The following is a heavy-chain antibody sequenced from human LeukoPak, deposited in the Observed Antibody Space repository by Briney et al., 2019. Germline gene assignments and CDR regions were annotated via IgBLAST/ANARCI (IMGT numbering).Heavy chain of an antibody. J-gene: IGHJ4*02. CDR3: AKGRQGYSGYDYSLGY. CDR1: GFTFSNYA. D-gene: IGHD5-12*01. CDR2: VSGSGGST. Sequence: GGSLRLSCAASGFTFSNYAMSWVRQAPGKGLQWVSTVSGSGGSTYYADSVKGRFTIYRDNSKNTLYLQMNSLTAEDTAGYYCAKGRQGYSGYDYSLGYWGQGTLVTVSS. V-gene: IGHV3-23*01.